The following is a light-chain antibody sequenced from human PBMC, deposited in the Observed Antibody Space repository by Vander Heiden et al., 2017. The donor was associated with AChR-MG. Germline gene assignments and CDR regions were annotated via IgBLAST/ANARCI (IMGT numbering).Light chain of an antibody. CDR3: AVWDDTLNCRV. Sequence: QSVVTQTPSTSGTPGPRVPLSCSGRSPNYGRNSVNGYQEVPGPAHRLLMYGNSQRPAGVPGRFSGSRSGTSASLTISGLLSEDEADYFCAVWDDTLNCRVFGGGTKVTVL. J-gene: IGLJ2*01. CDR2: GNS. CDR1: SPNYGRNS. V-gene: IGLV1-44*01.